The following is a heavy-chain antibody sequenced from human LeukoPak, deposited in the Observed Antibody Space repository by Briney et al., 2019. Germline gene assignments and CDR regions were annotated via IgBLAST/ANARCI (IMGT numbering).Heavy chain of an antibody. V-gene: IGHV3-21*01. Sequence: PGGSLRLSCAASGFTFSDYTMTWVRQAPGKGLEWVASISSDSSYIYYADSVKGRFTISRDNSKNTLYLQMNSLRAEDTAVYYCARWGFPIYYYYMDVWGKGTTVTVSS. CDR3: ARWGFPIYYYYMDV. CDR2: ISSDSSYI. D-gene: IGHD3-16*01. J-gene: IGHJ6*03. CDR1: GFTFSDYT.